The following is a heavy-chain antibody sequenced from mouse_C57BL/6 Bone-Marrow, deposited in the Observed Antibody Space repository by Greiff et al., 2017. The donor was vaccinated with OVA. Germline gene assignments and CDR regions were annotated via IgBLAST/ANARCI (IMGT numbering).Heavy chain of an antibody. D-gene: IGHD1-1*01. CDR1: GFNIKDDY. J-gene: IGHJ3*01. CDR3: TTSYYYGSAWFAY. V-gene: IGHV14-4*01. Sequence: EVKLQESGAELVRPGASVKLSCTASGFNIKDDYMHWVKQRPEQGLEWIGWIDPENGDTEYASKFQGKATITADTSSNTAYLQLSSLTSEDTAVYYCTTSYYYGSAWFAYWGQGTLVTVSA. CDR2: IDPENGDT.